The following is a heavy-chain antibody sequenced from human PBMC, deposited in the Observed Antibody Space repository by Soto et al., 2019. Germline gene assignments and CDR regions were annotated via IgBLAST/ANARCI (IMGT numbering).Heavy chain of an antibody. CDR1: GFSLTTSGLG. Sequence: QITLKESGPTLVKPTQTLTLTCTFSGFSLTTSGLGVGWIRQPPGKALEWLALIYWDGDKRYSPSLKNRLTITKGTSEDQVVLTMTNMDPVDTATYFCAHRTSLYDSSGLGFDSWCPGTLVTVSS. J-gene: IGHJ4*02. V-gene: IGHV2-5*02. CDR2: IYWDGDK. CDR3: AHRTSLYDSSGLGFDS. D-gene: IGHD3-22*01.